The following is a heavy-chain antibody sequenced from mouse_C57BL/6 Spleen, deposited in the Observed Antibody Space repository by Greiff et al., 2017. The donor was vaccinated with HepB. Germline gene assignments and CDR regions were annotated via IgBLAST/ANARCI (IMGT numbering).Heavy chain of an antibody. V-gene: IGHV1-22*01. CDR2: INPNNGGT. Sequence: EVQLQQSGPELVKPGASVKMSCKASGYTFTDYNMHWVKQSHGKSLEWIGYINPNNGGTSYNQKFKGKATLTVNKSSSTAYMELRSLTSEDSAVYYCAKEFSYYGSSYWFAYWGQGTLVTVSA. D-gene: IGHD1-1*01. CDR1: GYTFTDYN. J-gene: IGHJ3*01. CDR3: AKEFSYYGSSYWFAY.